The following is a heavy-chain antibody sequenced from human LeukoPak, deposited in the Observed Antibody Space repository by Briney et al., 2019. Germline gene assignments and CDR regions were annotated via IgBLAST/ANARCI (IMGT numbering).Heavy chain of an antibody. J-gene: IGHJ6*02. CDR1: GFTFSSYS. D-gene: IGHD1-26*01. V-gene: IGHV3-21*01. CDR2: ISSSSSYI. Sequence: PGGSLRLSCAASGFTFSSYSMNWVRQAPGKGLEWVSSISSSSSYIYYADSVKGRFTISRDNAKNSLYLQMSSLRAEDTAVYYCARVKVGATNVDFRSYYYGMDVWGQGTTVTVSS. CDR3: ARVKVGATNVDFRSYYYGMDV.